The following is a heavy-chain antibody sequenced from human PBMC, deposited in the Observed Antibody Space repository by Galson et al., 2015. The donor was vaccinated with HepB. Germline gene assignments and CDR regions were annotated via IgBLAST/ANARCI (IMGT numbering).Heavy chain of an antibody. CDR2: ISYDGSNK. CDR3: ARAPYYCTNGVCYNGYFDY. Sequence: SLRLSCAASGFTFSSYAMHWVRQAPGKGLEWVAVISYDGSNKYYADSVKGRFTISRDNSKNTLYLQMNSLRAEDTAVYYCARAPYYCTNGVCYNGYFDYWGQGTLVTVSS. D-gene: IGHD2-8*01. V-gene: IGHV3-30-3*01. J-gene: IGHJ4*02. CDR1: GFTFSSYA.